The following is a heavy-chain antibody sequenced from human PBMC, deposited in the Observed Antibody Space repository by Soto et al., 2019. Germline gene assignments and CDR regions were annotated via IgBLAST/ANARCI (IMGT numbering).Heavy chain of an antibody. D-gene: IGHD6-19*01. CDR2: TYCRSKWYS. CDR3: ARGSYYSGWV. CDR1: GDSVSSTSTA. Sequence: PSETLSLTCAISGDSVSSTSTAWSWTRQSPSRGLEWLGRTYCRSKWYSDYAVSVKSRITINPDTSKNQFSLQLNSVTPEDTAVYYCARGSYYSGWVWGQGTLVTVSS. J-gene: IGHJ4*02. V-gene: IGHV6-1*01.